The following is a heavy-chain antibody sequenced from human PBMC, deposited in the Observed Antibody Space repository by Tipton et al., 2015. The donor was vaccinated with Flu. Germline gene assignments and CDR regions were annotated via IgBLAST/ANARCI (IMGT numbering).Heavy chain of an antibody. CDR1: GFTFRTNG. Sequence: SGFTFRTNGMHWVRQAPGKGLEWVAHIRSDETTEYADSVKGRFTISRDNSKDMLYLQMNSLRAEDTAVYYCARSQVDWNDTPNWVDPWGLGTLVTVSS. V-gene: IGHV3-30*02. CDR2: IRSDETTE. J-gene: IGHJ5*02. D-gene: IGHD1-1*01. CDR3: ARSQVDWNDTPNWVDP.